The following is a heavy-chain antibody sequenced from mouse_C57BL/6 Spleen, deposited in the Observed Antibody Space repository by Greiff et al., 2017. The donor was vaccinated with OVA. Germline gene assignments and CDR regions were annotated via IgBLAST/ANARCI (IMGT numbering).Heavy chain of an antibody. J-gene: IGHJ1*03. Sequence: QVQLQQSGPELVKPGASVKISCKASGYSFTSYYIHWVKQRPGQGLEWIGWIYPGSGNTKYNEKFKGKATLTADTSSSTAYMQLSSLTSEDSAVYYCASGITTVDWYFDVWGTGTTVTVSS. CDR1: GYSFTSYY. V-gene: IGHV1-66*01. CDR2: IYPGSGNT. CDR3: ASGITTVDWYFDV. D-gene: IGHD1-1*01.